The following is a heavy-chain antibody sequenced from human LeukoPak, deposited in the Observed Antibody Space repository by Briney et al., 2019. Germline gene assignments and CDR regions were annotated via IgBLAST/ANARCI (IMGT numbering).Heavy chain of an antibody. D-gene: IGHD2-2*01. V-gene: IGHV3-23*01. Sequence: TGGSLRLSCAASGFTFSSYAMSWVRQAPGKGLEWVSAISGSGGSTYYADSVKGRFTISRDNSKNTLYLQMNSLRAEDTAVYYCAKGLGYCSSTSCSFYLDYWGQGTLVTVSS. CDR1: GFTFSSYA. CDR2: ISGSGGST. CDR3: AKGLGYCSSTSCSFYLDY. J-gene: IGHJ4*02.